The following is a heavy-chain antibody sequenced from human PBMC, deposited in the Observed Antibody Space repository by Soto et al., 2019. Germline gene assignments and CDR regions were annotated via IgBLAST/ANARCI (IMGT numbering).Heavy chain of an antibody. CDR1: GDTFSTYT. D-gene: IGHD2-15*01. J-gene: IGHJ4*02. Sequence: SVKVSCKASGDTFSTYTITWVRQAPGQGLEWMGGIIPRYGTTNYAQKFQGRVTITADESASTAYMELSSLTSEDTAVYYCARDYPYCTGGSCPGYWGQGTLVTVSS. CDR2: IIPRYGTT. CDR3: ARDYPYCTGGSCPGY. V-gene: IGHV1-69*13.